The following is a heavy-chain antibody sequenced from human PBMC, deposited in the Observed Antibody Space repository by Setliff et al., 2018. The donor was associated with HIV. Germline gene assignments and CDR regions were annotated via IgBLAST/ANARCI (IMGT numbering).Heavy chain of an antibody. J-gene: IGHJ4*02. CDR2: IYSRGTT. CDR1: GGSISSSSYY. V-gene: IGHV4-39*01. Sequence: PSETLSLTCTVSGGSISSSSYYWGWIRQAPGKGLEWIGSIYSRGTTYYNPSLQSRVTVSGDTSKNQFSLNLNSVTAADTAVYYCARQSLLGKIAVAAYDYWGQGTLVTVSS. CDR3: ARQSLLGKIAVAAYDY. D-gene: IGHD6-19*01.